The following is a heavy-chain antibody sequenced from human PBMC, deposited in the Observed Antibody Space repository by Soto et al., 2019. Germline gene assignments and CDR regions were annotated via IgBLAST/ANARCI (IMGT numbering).Heavy chain of an antibody. Sequence: SGPTLANPTQTLTLTCTFSGFSFSTSGMCVSWIRQPPGKALEWLALIDWDDDKFYLPSLKTRLTISRGTSKNQVVLTMTNMDPLDTATYYCARNFYDTGNYYARIDYWGPGTLVTVSS. D-gene: IGHD3-10*01. J-gene: IGHJ4*02. CDR1: GFSFSTSGMC. CDR2: IDWDDDK. V-gene: IGHV2-70*01. CDR3: ARNFYDTGNYYARIDY.